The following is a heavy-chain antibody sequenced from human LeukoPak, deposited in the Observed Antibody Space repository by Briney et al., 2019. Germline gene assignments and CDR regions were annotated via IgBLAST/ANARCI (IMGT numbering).Heavy chain of an antibody. J-gene: IGHJ4*02. V-gene: IGHV1-2*02. CDR3: ARGPLGYCSSTSCAVPVDY. CDR2: INPNSGGT. D-gene: IGHD2-2*01. Sequence: ASVKVSCKASGYTFTGYYMHWVRQAPGQGLEWMGWINPNSGGTNYAQKLQGRVTMTTDTSTSTAYMELRSLRSDDTAVYYCARGPLGYCSSTSCAVPVDYWGQGTLVTVSS. CDR1: GYTFTGYY.